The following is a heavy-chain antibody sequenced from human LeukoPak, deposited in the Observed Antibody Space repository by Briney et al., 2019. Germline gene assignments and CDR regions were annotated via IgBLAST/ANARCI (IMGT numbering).Heavy chain of an antibody. CDR2: ISNNGGYT. V-gene: IGHV3-23*01. Sequence: GGSLRLSCAASGFAFSSSAMSWVRQAPGKGLEWVSAISNNGGYTYYADSVQGRFTISRDNSKSTLCLQMDSLRAEDTAVYYCAKQLGYCSDGSCYFPYWGQGTLVTVSS. CDR1: GFAFSSSA. J-gene: IGHJ4*02. CDR3: AKQLGYCSDGSCYFPY. D-gene: IGHD2-15*01.